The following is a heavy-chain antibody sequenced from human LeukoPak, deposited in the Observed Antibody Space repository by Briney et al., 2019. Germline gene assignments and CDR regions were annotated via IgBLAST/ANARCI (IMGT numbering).Heavy chain of an antibody. CDR1: GGSISSHY. CDR2: IDYSGST. Sequence: PSETLSLTCTVSGGSISSHYWSWIRQPPGKGLEWIGYIDYSGSTNYNPSLKSRVTISVDTSKNQFSLRLSPVTAADTAVYYCARDRTGSNHDYYYMDVWGKGTTVTVSS. CDR3: ARDRTGSNHDYYYMDV. V-gene: IGHV4-59*11. J-gene: IGHJ6*03. D-gene: IGHD3/OR15-3a*01.